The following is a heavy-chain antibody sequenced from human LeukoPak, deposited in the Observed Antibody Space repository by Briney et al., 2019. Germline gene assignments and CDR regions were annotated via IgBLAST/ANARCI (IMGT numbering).Heavy chain of an antibody. CDR3: ARALFGGYSYGHDAFDI. Sequence: ASVTVSFTASVCTFSSYAISWVRQAPGQGLEWMGGIIPIFGTANYAQKFQGRVTITTDESTSTAYMELSSLRSEDTAVYYCARALFGGYSYGHDAFDIWGQGTMVTVSS. CDR1: VCTFSSYA. V-gene: IGHV1-69*05. CDR2: IIPIFGTA. J-gene: IGHJ3*02. D-gene: IGHD5-18*01.